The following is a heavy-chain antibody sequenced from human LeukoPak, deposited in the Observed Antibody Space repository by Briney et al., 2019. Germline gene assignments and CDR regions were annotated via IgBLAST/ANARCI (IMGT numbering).Heavy chain of an antibody. CDR3: TRDLSGYYDSSGYYQSTDY. J-gene: IGHJ4*02. V-gene: IGHV1-2*06. D-gene: IGHD3-22*01. Sequence: ASVKVSCKASGYTFSYYYMHWVRQAPGQGLEWMGRINPNSGGTNYAQEFQGRVTMTRDTSISTAYMEVSRLRSDDTAVYYCTRDLSGYYDSSGYYQSTDYWGQGTLVTVSS. CDR1: GYTFSYYY. CDR2: INPNSGGT.